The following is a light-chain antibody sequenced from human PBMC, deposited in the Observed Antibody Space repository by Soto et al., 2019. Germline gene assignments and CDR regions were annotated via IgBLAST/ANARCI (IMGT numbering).Light chain of an antibody. V-gene: IGLV1-51*01. CDR2: DNN. CDR3: GTWDSSLSAYV. CDR1: SSNIGNNY. J-gene: IGLJ1*01. Sequence: QSVLTQPPSVSAAPGQKVTISCSGSSSNIGNNYVSWYQHLPGTAPKLLIYDNNKRSSGIPDRFSGSKSGTSAALGITGLQTGDEADYYCGTWDSSLSAYVFGTGTKVTVL.